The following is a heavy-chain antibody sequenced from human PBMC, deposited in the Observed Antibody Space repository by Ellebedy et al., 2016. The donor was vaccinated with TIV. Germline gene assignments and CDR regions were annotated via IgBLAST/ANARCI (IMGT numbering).Heavy chain of an antibody. V-gene: IGHV1-18*04. CDR2: ISAYNGDT. D-gene: IGHD3-22*01. CDR1: GYTFTSFG. J-gene: IGHJ4*02. Sequence: ASVKVSCKASGYTFTSFGISWLRQAPGLGLEWMGWISAYNGDTKYAERVQGRVTMTTDTPTSTGYMELRSLRSDDTAVYYCARAYYYDSIAYYFDSWGQGTLVTVSS. CDR3: ARAYYYDSIAYYFDS.